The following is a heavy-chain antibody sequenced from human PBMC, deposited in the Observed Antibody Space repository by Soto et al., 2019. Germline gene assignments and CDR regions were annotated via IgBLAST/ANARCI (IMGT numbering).Heavy chain of an antibody. CDR2: ISAYNGNT. Sequence: QVQLVQSGAEVKKPGASVKVSCKASGYTFTSYGISWVRQAPGQGLEWMGWISAYNGNTNYAQKLQGRVTMTTDTSTCTAYMELRSLRSDDTAVYYCARAWSLGYSYGEVGDYWGQGTLVTVSS. D-gene: IGHD5-18*01. CDR1: GYTFTSYG. V-gene: IGHV1-18*04. CDR3: ARAWSLGYSYGEVGDY. J-gene: IGHJ4*02.